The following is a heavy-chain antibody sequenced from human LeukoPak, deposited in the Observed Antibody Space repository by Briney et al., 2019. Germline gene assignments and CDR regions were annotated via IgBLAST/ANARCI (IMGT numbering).Heavy chain of an antibody. CDR1: GYTFTSYA. J-gene: IGHJ4*02. V-gene: IGHV7-4-1*02. Sequence: ASVKVSCKASGYTFTSYAMNWVRQAPGQGLEWMGWINTNTGNPTYAQGFTGRFVFSLDTSVSTAYLQISSLKAEDTAVYYCARDPLPPLLWFGEHYFDYWGQGTLVTVSS. CDR3: ARDPLPPLLWFGEHYFDY. CDR2: INTNTGNP. D-gene: IGHD3-10*01.